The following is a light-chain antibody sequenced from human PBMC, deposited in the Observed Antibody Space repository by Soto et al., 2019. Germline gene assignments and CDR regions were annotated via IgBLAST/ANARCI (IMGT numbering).Light chain of an antibody. V-gene: IGLV1-40*01. CDR1: SSNIGAGYD. Sequence: QSVLTQPPSVSGAPGQRVTISCTGSSSNIGAGYDVHWYQQLPGTAPKLLIYGNSNRPSGVPDRFSGSKSGTSASLAITGLQAEDEADYYCQSYDSSLSVVFGGVTTVTVL. CDR3: QSYDSSLSVV. CDR2: GNS. J-gene: IGLJ2*01.